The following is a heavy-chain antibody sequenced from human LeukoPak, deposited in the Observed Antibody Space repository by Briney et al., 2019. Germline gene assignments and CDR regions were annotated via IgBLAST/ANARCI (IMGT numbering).Heavy chain of an antibody. V-gene: IGHV4-4*02. CDR1: GGSISSSNW. Sequence: PSETLSLTCAVSGGSISSSNWWSWVRQPPGKGLEWIGEIYHSGSTNYNPSLKSRVTISVDTSKNQFSLKLSSVTAADTAVYYCAGRLDYDSSGGVNWFDPWGQGTLVTVSS. CDR2: IYHSGST. J-gene: IGHJ5*02. CDR3: AGRLDYDSSGGVNWFDP. D-gene: IGHD3-22*01.